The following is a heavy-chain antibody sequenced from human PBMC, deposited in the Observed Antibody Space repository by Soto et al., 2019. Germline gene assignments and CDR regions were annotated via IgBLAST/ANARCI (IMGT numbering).Heavy chain of an antibody. V-gene: IGHV3-30*18. CDR3: AKEVYLRYCAGDCSSKY. Sequence: QVQLVESGGGVVQPGRSLRLSCAASGFTFSSYGMHWVRQAPGKGLEWVAVISYDGSNRFYADSVKGRFTISRDNFRNTLYLQMNRLRAEDTAVYYCAKEVYLRYCAGDCSSKYWGQGTLVTVSS. D-gene: IGHD2-21*02. J-gene: IGHJ4*02. CDR2: ISYDGSNR. CDR1: GFTFSSYG.